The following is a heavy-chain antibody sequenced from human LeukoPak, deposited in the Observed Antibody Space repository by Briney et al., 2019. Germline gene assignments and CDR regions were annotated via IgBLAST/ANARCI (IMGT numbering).Heavy chain of an antibody. D-gene: IGHD6-6*01. CDR2: IYYSGST. Sequence: SETLSLTCTVSGGSISSHYWSWIRQPPGKGLEWIGYIYYSGSTNYNPSLKSRVTISVDTSKNQFSLKLSSVTAADTAVYYCARVGAARPRTGAYYYYYMDVWGKGTTVTVSS. J-gene: IGHJ6*03. CDR3: ARVGAARPRTGAYYYYYMDV. V-gene: IGHV4-59*11. CDR1: GGSISSHY.